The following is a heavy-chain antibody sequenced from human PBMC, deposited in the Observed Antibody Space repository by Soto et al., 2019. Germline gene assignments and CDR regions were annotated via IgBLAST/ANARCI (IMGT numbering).Heavy chain of an antibody. V-gene: IGHV3-23*01. J-gene: IGHJ3*02. Sequence: EVQPLESGGGLVQPGGSLRLSCAASGFSFSTYAMSWVRQAPGKGLEWVSAISDRGINTYFADSVKGRFTISRDNSKNTLHLQMNSLRAEDTAVYYCAKEIGEYSYGYNAFDIWGQGTMVTVSS. CDR2: ISDRGINT. CDR3: AKEIGEYSYGYNAFDI. D-gene: IGHD5-18*01. CDR1: GFSFSTYA.